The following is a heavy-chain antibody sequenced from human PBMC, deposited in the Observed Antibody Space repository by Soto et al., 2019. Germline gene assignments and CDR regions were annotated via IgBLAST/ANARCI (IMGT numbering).Heavy chain of an antibody. CDR2: INAGNGNT. D-gene: IGHD2-2*01. CDR3: ARVYCSSTSCYAWDYYYYYGMDV. J-gene: IGHJ6*02. CDR1: GYTFTSYA. V-gene: IGHV1-3*01. Sequence: ASVKVSCKASGYTFTSYAMQWVGQAPGQRLEWMGWINAGNGNTKYSQKFQGRVTITRDTSASTAYMELSSLRSEDTAVYYCARVYCSSTSCYAWDYYYYYGMDVWGQGTTVTVSS.